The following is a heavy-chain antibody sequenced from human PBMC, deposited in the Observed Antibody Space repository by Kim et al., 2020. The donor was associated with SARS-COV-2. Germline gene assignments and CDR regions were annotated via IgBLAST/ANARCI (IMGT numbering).Heavy chain of an antibody. J-gene: IGHJ4*02. V-gene: IGHV3-73*01. CDR2: IRSEAHSFAT. CDR1: GFSFSGSA. CDR3: IRHVEFERSF. D-gene: IGHD1-1*01. Sequence: GGSLRLSCAASGFSFSGSAIHWVRQSSDKGLEWLGYIRSEAHSFATAYATSVNGRFTFSRDDSKNTASLQMNSLEIEDTAIYYCIRHVEFERSFWGQGTLVTVSS.